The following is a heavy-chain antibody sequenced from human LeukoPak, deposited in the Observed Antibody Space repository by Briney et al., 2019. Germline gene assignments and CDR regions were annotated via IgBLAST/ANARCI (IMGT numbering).Heavy chain of an antibody. J-gene: IGHJ3*02. Sequence: SETLSLTCAVYGGSFSGYYWSWIRQPSGKGLEWIGEINHSGSTNYNPSLKSRVTISVDTSKNQFSLKLSSVTAADTAVYYCARGGECSSTSCYRNTFDIWGQGTMVTVSS. CDR2: INHSGST. D-gene: IGHD2-2*01. V-gene: IGHV4-34*01. CDR1: GGSFSGYY. CDR3: ARGGECSSTSCYRNTFDI.